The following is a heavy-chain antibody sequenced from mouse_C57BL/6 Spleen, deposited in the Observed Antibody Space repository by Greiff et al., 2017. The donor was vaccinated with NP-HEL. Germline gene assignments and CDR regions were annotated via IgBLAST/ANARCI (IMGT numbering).Heavy chain of an antibody. V-gene: IGHV1-81*01. CDR2: IYPRSGNT. Sequence: QVQLQQSGAELARPGASVKLSCKASGYTFTSYGISWVKQRTGQGLEWIGEIYPRSGNTNYNGKFKGKATLTADKSSSTAYMQLSSLTSEDSAVYFWARGGYYSAWFAYWGQGTLVTVSA. CDR3: ARGGYYSAWFAY. D-gene: IGHD2-3*01. J-gene: IGHJ3*01. CDR1: GYTFTSYG.